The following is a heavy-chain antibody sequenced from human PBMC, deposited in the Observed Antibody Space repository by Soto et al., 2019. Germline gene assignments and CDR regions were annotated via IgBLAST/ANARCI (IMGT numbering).Heavy chain of an antibody. CDR1: GGSISSGGYY. D-gene: IGHD5-12*01. Sequence: SETLSLTCTVSGGSISSGGYYWSWIRQHPGKGLEWIGYIYYSGSTYYNPSLKSRVTISVDTSKNQFSLKLSSVTAADTAVYYCARFVADRRKNWFDPWGQGTLVTVSS. CDR3: ARFVADRRKNWFDP. J-gene: IGHJ5*02. V-gene: IGHV4-31*03. CDR2: IYYSGST.